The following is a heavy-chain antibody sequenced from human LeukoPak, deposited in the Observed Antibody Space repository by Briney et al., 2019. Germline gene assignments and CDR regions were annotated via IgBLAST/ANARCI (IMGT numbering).Heavy chain of an antibody. V-gene: IGHV3-21*01. Sequence: GGSLRLSCAASGFTFSSYSMNWVRRAPGKGLEWVSSISSSSSYIYYADSVKGRFTISRDNAKNSLYLQMNSLRAEDTAVYYCAREVVPAAINVAFDIWGQGTMVTVSS. J-gene: IGHJ3*02. CDR2: ISSSSSYI. CDR1: GFTFSSYS. CDR3: AREVVPAAINVAFDI. D-gene: IGHD2-2*01.